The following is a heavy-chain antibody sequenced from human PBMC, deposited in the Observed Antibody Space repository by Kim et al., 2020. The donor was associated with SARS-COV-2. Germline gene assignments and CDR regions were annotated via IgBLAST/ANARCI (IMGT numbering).Heavy chain of an antibody. V-gene: IGHV1-69*13. Sequence: SVKVSCNASGGTFSSYAISWVRQAPGQGLEWMGGIIPIFGTANYAQKFQGRVTLTADESTSTAYMELRSLRSEDTAVYYCARSPIVATIWGYYYYGMDVWGQGTTVTVSS. CDR3: ARSPIVATIWGYYYYGMDV. CDR2: IIPIFGTA. D-gene: IGHD5-12*01. CDR1: GGTFSSYA. J-gene: IGHJ6*02.